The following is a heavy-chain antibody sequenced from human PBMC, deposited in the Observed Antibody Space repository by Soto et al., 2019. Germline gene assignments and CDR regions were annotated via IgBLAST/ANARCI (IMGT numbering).Heavy chain of an antibody. Sequence: SETLSLTCTVSGGSISSYYWSWIRQPPGKGLEWIGYIYYSGSTNYNPSLKSRVTISVDTSKNQFSLKLSSVTAADTAVYYCARGRCSGGSCTGPYDAFDIWGQGTMVTVSS. J-gene: IGHJ3*02. CDR1: GGSISSYY. D-gene: IGHD2-15*01. CDR3: ARGRCSGGSCTGPYDAFDI. V-gene: IGHV4-59*01. CDR2: IYYSGST.